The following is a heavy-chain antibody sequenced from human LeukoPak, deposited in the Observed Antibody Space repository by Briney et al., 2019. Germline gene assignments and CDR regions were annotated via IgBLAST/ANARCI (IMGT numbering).Heavy chain of an antibody. J-gene: IGHJ3*02. CDR1: GFTLSNYW. CDR2: IKEDGSEK. V-gene: IGHV3-7*01. D-gene: IGHD3-10*01. CDR3: ARDWVAGVPFDAFDI. Sequence: PGGSLRLSCVASGFTLSNYWMSWVRQAPGEGLEWVANIKEDGSEKYYVGSVKGRFTISRDNAKNSLYLHMDSLTAEDTAIYYCARDWVAGVPFDAFDIWGQGTMVSVSS.